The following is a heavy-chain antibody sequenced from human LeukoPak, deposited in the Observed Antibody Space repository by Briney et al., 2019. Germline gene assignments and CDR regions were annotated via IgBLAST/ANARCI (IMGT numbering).Heavy chain of an antibody. V-gene: IGHV3-30-3*01. CDR3: ARGDFGEYGFFDY. CDR2: TSYDGNKK. CDR1: GFTFSSYA. Sequence: GGSLRLFCAASGFTFSSYAMTWVRQAPGKGLDWVAFTSYDGNKKFYADSVKGRFTISRDNSENTLYLQMNSLRAEDTAVYYYARGDFGEYGFFDYWGQGTLVTVSS. J-gene: IGHJ4*02. D-gene: IGHD4-17*01.